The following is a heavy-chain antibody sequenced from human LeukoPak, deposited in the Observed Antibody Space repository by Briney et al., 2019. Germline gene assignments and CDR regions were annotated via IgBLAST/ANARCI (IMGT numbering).Heavy chain of an antibody. V-gene: IGHV4-59*08. CDR3: ARSPTSSWYKHYFDY. J-gene: IGHJ4*02. CDR2: IYYSGST. D-gene: IGHD6-13*01. Sequence: PSETLSLTCTVSGGSISSYYWSWIRQPPGKGLEWIWYIYYSGSTTYNPSLKSRVTISVDTSKNQFSLKLSSVTAADTAVYYCARSPTSSWYKHYFDYWGQGTLVTVSS. CDR1: GGSISSYY.